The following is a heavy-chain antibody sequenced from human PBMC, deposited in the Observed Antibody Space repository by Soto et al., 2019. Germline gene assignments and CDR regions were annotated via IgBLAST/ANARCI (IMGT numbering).Heavy chain of an antibody. CDR2: NYHSGTT. Sequence: QRPLQASGSGLVKPSQTLSLTCAFSGGAISLDGYSWSWIRQPPGKGLEWIGYNYHSGTTYYNPSLKSRVTISVDRSKNQFSLNLSSVTAADTAVYYCARVPTPWGQGTLVTVSS. J-gene: IGHJ5*02. CDR3: ARVPTP. V-gene: IGHV4-30-2*01. CDR1: GGAISLDGYS.